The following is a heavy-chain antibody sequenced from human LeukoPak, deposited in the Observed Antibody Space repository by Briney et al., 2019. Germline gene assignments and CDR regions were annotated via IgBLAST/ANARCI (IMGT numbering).Heavy chain of an antibody. CDR2: IDKHGNGK. CDR3: AGDAGWGYYDL. V-gene: IGHV3-7*01. Sequence: GGSLRLSCVASGFTFSTSWVTWVRQAPGTGLEWVANIDKHGNGKYYVDSVKGRFAISRDYASNSVFLQMDSLRAEDTSVYYCAGDAGWGYYDLWGQGTPVTVSS. J-gene: IGHJ4*02. D-gene: IGHD1-26*01. CDR1: GFTFSTSW.